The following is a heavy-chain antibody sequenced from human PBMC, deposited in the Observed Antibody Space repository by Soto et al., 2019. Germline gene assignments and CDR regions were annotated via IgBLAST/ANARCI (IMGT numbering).Heavy chain of an antibody. D-gene: IGHD2-15*01. CDR1: GYSFTSYR. J-gene: IGHJ6*02. CDR3: ARRDCSGGSCYSSYYYGVDV. V-gene: IGHV5-10-1*01. CDR2: IDPSDSYT. Sequence: GESLKISCKGSGYSFTSYRISWVRQMPGKGLEWMGRIDPSDSYTNYSPSFQGHVTISADKSISTAYLQWSSLKASDTAMYYCARRDCSGGSCYSSYYYGVDVWGQGTTVTV.